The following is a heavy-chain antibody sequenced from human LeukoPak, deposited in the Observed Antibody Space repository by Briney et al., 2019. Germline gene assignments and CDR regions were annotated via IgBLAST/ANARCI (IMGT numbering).Heavy chain of an antibody. Sequence: GGSLRLSCAASGFTFSGYWMSWVRQAPGKGLEWVANIKQDGSEKYYVDSVKGRFTISRDNAKNSLYLQMNSLRAEDTAVYYCARDFLAFTSIYGMDVWGKGTTVTVSS. CDR3: ARDFLAFTSIYGMDV. V-gene: IGHV3-7*03. CDR2: IKQDGSEK. CDR1: GFTFSGYW. J-gene: IGHJ6*04.